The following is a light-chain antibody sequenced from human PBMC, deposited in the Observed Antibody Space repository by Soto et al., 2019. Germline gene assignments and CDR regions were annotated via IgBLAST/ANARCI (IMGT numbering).Light chain of an antibody. Sequence: IRMTQSPSTLSASIGDRVTITCRASQSIGAWLAWYKQQPGKAPKLLIADASNLESWVPSRFSGSGFGTEFTLTISSLQPDDFADYYCQQYHTYWTFGQGTKVEIK. J-gene: IGKJ1*01. CDR1: QSIGAW. CDR3: QQYHTYWT. V-gene: IGKV1-5*01. CDR2: DAS.